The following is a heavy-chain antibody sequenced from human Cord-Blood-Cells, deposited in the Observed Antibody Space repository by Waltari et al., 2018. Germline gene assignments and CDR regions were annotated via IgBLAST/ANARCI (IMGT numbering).Heavy chain of an antibody. CDR2: ISSSSSYI. D-gene: IGHD3-22*01. CDR1: SYS. J-gene: IGHJ4*02. CDR3: ARGRYYYDSSGHIGEFDY. Sequence: SYSMNWVRQAPGKGLEWVSSISSSSSYIYYADSVKGRFTISRDNAKNSLYLQMNSLRAEDTAVYYCARGRYYYDSSGHIGEFDYWGQGTLVTVSS. V-gene: IGHV3-21*01.